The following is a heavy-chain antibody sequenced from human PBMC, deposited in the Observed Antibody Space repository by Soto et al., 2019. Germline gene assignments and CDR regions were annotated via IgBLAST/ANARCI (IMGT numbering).Heavy chain of an antibody. CDR2: IWYDGSNK. V-gene: IGHV3-33*01. CDR1: GFTFSSYG. D-gene: IGHD4-4*01. Sequence: QVQLVESGGGVVQPGRSLRLACAATGFTFSSYGMHWVRQAPGKGLEWVAVIWYDGSNKYYADSVKGRFTISRDNAKNTLYLQMNSLRAEDTAVYYCARDLAHSYLSFTGFDYWGQGTLVTVSS. J-gene: IGHJ4*02. CDR3: ARDLAHSYLSFTGFDY.